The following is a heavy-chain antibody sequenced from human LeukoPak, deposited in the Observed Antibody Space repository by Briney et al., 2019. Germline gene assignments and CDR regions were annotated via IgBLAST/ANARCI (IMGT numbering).Heavy chain of an antibody. CDR3: ARSPHIVVVTAMGEYFQH. Sequence: SETLSLTCTVSGGSISSYYWSWIRQPPGKGLEWIGYISYSGSTNFNPSLKSRVTISVDTSKNQFSLKLSSVTAADTAVYYCARSPHIVVVTAMGEYFQHWGQGTLVTVSS. J-gene: IGHJ1*01. V-gene: IGHV4-59*01. CDR1: GGSISSYY. CDR2: ISYSGST. D-gene: IGHD2-21*02.